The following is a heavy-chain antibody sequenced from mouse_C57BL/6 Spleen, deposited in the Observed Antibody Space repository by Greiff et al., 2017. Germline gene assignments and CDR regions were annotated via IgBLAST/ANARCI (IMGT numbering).Heavy chain of an antibody. D-gene: IGHD1-1*01. CDR1: GYAFSSYW. J-gene: IGHJ1*03. CDR3: ARSSSWGYFDV. CDR2: IYPGDGDT. V-gene: IGHV1-80*01. Sequence: QVQLKESGAELVKPGASVKISCKASGYAFSSYWMNWVKQRPGKGLEWIGQIYPGDGDTNYNGKFKGKATLTADKSSSTAYMQLSSLTSEDSAVYFCARSSSWGYFDVWGTGTTVTVSS.